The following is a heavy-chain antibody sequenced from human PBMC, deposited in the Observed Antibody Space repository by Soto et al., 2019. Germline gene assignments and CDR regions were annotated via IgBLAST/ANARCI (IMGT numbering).Heavy chain of an antibody. D-gene: IGHD2-15*01. CDR1: GYTFTLYG. V-gene: IGHV1-18*01. CDR2: ISGVNGNT. CDR3: ARRVGVAPVYEAYDF. J-gene: IGHJ3*01. Sequence: QVQLVQSGAEVKKPGASVKVSCKTSGYTFTLYGISWVRQAPGQGLEWMGWISGVNGNTNIAQKFQGRVTMTADTSKSTGYMEWRSLRSDDTAVYYCARRVGVAPVYEAYDFRGQGTLVAVYS.